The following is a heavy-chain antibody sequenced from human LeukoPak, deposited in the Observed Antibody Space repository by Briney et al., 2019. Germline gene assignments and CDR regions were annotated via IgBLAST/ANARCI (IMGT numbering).Heavy chain of an antibody. J-gene: IGHJ4*02. CDR3: AKGSRRITIFGVATNYFDY. CDR2: ISGSGCST. D-gene: IGHD3-3*01. Sequence: GGSLRLSCAASGFTFSSYAMSWVRQAPGKGLEWVSAISGSGCSTYYADSVKGRFTISRDNSKNTLYLQMNSLRAEDTAVYYCAKGSRRITIFGVATNYFDYWGQGTLVTVSS. V-gene: IGHV3-23*01. CDR1: GFTFSSYA.